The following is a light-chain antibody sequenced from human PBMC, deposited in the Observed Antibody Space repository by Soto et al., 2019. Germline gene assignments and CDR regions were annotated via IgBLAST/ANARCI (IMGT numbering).Light chain of an antibody. J-gene: IGKJ1*01. CDR3: QQYNNWPWT. CDR1: QSVSNN. Sequence: EIVLKQSPGTPSLSPGERATLSCRASQSVSNNQQKPGQAPRLLIYGASTRATGIPARFSGSGSGTEFTLTISSLQSEDFAVYYCQQYNNWPWTFGQGTKVDIK. V-gene: IGKV3-15*01. CDR2: GAS.